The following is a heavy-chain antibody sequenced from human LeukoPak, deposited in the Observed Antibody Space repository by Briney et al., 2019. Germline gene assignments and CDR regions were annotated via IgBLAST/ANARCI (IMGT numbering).Heavy chain of an antibody. CDR2: VDYSGRT. CDR1: GVSTNTYYY. J-gene: IGHJ4*02. Sequence: SETLSLTCTVSGVSTNTYYYWSWIRQPPGKGLEWIGYVDYSGRTKYSPSLKSRVTISVDTSKYQFSLEVSSVTAADTAVYYCATEGPLGIIDYWGQGTLVTVSS. D-gene: IGHD7-27*01. CDR3: ATEGPLGIIDY. V-gene: IGHV4-59*08.